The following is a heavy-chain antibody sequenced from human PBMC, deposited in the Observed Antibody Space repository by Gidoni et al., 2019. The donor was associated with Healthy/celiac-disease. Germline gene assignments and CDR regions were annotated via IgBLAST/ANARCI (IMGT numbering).Heavy chain of an antibody. CDR1: GGSISSGSYY. V-gene: IGHV4-61*02. J-gene: IGHJ4*02. CDR2: INTSGST. CDR3: ARDRPWYFDY. Sequence: QVQLQESGPGLVKPSQTLSLPCPVSGGSISSGSYYWSWIRQPAGKGLEWIGRINTSGSTNYNPSLKSRVTISVDTSKNQFSLKLSSVTAADTAVYYCARDRPWYFDYWGQGTLVTVSS.